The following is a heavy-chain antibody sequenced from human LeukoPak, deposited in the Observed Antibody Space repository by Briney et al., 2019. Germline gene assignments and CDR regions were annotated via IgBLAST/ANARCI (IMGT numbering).Heavy chain of an antibody. J-gene: IGHJ4*02. Sequence: ASVKVSCKASGYIFTGYYIHWVRQAPGQGLEWMGWINPNSGGTNYAQRFQGRVAMTRDTSISTAYMELSRLRSDDTAVYYCAREDSSGWYGLDYWGQGTLVTVSS. CDR2: INPNSGGT. CDR1: GYIFTGYY. D-gene: IGHD6-19*01. CDR3: AREDSSGWYGLDY. V-gene: IGHV1-2*02.